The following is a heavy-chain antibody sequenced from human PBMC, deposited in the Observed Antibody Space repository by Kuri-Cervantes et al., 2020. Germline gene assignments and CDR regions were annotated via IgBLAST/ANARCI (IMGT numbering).Heavy chain of an antibody. Sequence: GESLKISCAASGFTFSSYWMSWVRQAPGKGLEWVANIKQDGSEKYYVDSVKGRFTTSRDNAKNSLYLQMNSLRAEDTAVYYCAREENDFRIAGFDYWGQGTLVTVSS. CDR1: GFTFSSYW. CDR3: AREENDFRIAGFDY. V-gene: IGHV3-7*01. D-gene: IGHD3-3*01. J-gene: IGHJ4*02. CDR2: IKQDGSEK.